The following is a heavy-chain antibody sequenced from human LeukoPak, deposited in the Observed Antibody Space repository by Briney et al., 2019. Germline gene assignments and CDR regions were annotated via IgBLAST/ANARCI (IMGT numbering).Heavy chain of an antibody. D-gene: IGHD3-9*01. CDR3: ARQGILTGYYLVDY. V-gene: IGHV4-39*01. CDR2: IYYSGST. J-gene: IGHJ4*02. CDR1: GGSFSSYY. Sequence: PSETLSLTCSVYGGSFSSYYWGWIRQPPGKGLEWIGSIYYSGSTYYNPSLKSRVTISVDTSKNQFSLKLSSVTAADTAVYYCARQGILTGYYLVDYWGQGTLVTVSS.